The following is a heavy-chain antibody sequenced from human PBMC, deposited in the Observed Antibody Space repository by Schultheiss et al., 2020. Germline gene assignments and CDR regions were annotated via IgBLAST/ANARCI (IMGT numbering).Heavy chain of an antibody. CDR1: GFTFSSYA. D-gene: IGHD1-14*01. CDR2: ISGSGGST. Sequence: GGSLRLSCAASGFTFSSYAMSWVRQAPGKGLEWVSGISGSGGSTHYADSVKCRFTISRDNAKNSLYLQMNSLRAEDTAVYYCARDTTGYWGQGTLVTVSS. CDR3: ARDTTGY. V-gene: IGHV3-23*01. J-gene: IGHJ4*02.